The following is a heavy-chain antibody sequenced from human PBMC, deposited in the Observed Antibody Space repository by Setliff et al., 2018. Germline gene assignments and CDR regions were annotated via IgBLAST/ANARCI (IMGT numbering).Heavy chain of an antibody. CDR3: SRLVRYCTTTSCQGASGAEL. Sequence: ASVKVCCKASGYTFSNYGITWVRQAPGQGLEWMGWISAYSGNTKDALTLQGRVTMTTDQSTTTAYLELRSLTSDDTAVYYCSRLVRYCTTTSCQGASGAELWGQGTLVTVSS. CDR2: ISAYSGNT. V-gene: IGHV1-18*04. J-gene: IGHJ4*02. CDR1: GYTFSNYG. D-gene: IGHD2-2*01.